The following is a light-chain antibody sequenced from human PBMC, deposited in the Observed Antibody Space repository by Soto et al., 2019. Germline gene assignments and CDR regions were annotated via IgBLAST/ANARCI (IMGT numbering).Light chain of an antibody. CDR3: SSYAGSNKRVV. CDR1: SSDVGGYNY. Sequence: QSVLTQPPSASGSPGQSVTIACTGSSSDVGGYNYVSWYQQHPGKAPKLMIYEVSKRPSGVPDRFSGSKPGNTASLTVSGLQAEDEADYYCSSYAGSNKRVVFGGGTKLTVL. V-gene: IGLV2-8*01. CDR2: EVS. J-gene: IGLJ2*01.